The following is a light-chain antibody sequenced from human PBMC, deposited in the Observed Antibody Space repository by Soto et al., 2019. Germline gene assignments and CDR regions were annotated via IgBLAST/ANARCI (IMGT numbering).Light chain of an antibody. V-gene: IGKV3-11*01. Sequence: EIVMTQSPATLSVSPGERATLSFRASQSVSTYLAWYQQKPGQAPRLLIYDTSVRAPGIPARFSGSGSGTDFTLTISSLEPEDFAVYYCQERSNWPITFGQGTRLEIK. CDR3: QERSNWPIT. CDR1: QSVSTY. J-gene: IGKJ5*01. CDR2: DTS.